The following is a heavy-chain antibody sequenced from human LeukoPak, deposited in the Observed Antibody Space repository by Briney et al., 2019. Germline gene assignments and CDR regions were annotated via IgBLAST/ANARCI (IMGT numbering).Heavy chain of an antibody. CDR3: ARDGSIAARLTYYYYMDV. CDR1: GYTFTGYY. CDR2: INPNSGGT. V-gene: IGHV1-2*02. J-gene: IGHJ6*03. Sequence: GASVKVSCKASGYTFTGYYMHWVRQAPGQGLEWMGWINPNSGGTNYAQKFQGRVTMTRDTSISTAYMELSRLRSDDTAVYYCARDGSIAARLTYYYYMDVWGKGTTVTVSS. D-gene: IGHD6-6*01.